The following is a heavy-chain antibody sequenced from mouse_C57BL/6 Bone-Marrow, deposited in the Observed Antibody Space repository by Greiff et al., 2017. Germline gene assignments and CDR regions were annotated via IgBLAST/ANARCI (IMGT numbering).Heavy chain of an antibody. J-gene: IGHJ3*01. CDR2: IYPGDGDT. CDR3: ARVGDYSNYKAWFAY. Sequence: VQLQQPGAELVKPGASVKMSCKASGYTFTSYWITWVKQRPGQGLEWIGDIYPGDGDTNYNGKFKGKATLTADKSSSTAYMQLSSLTSEDSAVYFCARVGDYSNYKAWFAYWGQGTLVTVSA. CDR1: GYTFTSYW. V-gene: IGHV1-55*01. D-gene: IGHD2-5*01.